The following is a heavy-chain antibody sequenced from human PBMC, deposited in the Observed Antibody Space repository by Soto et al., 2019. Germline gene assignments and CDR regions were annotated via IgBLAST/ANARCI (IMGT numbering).Heavy chain of an antibody. CDR3: ARGASNWQYFDY. CDR1: DTSIRGYY. D-gene: IGHD4-4*01. J-gene: IGHJ4*02. CDR2: FHYSGIS. V-gene: IGHV4-59*01. Sequence: SETLSLTCTVSDTSIRGYYWSWIRQPPGKGLEWIGYFHYSGISNYNSALKSRVTMSLDTSKNQFSLKLSSVSAADTAIYYCARGASNWQYFDYWGQGALVTVSS.